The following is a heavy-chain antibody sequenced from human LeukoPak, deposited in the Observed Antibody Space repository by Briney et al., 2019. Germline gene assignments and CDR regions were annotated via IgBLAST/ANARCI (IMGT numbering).Heavy chain of an antibody. Sequence: GGSLRLSCAASGFTFSSYSMNWVRQAPGKGLEWVSSISSSSSYIYYADSVTGRFTISRDNAKNSLYLQMNSLRAEDTAVYYCASDLYGGNPRGFDYWGQGTLVTVSS. V-gene: IGHV3-21*01. D-gene: IGHD4-23*01. J-gene: IGHJ4*02. CDR1: GFTFSSYS. CDR3: ASDLYGGNPRGFDY. CDR2: ISSSSSYI.